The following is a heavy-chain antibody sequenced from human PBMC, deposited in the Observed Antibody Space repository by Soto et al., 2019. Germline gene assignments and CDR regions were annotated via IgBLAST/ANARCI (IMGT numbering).Heavy chain of an antibody. Sequence: ASVKVSCKASGYTFTGYYMHWLRQAPGQGLEWMGWINPNSGGTNYAQKFQGWVTMTRDTSISTAYMELSRLRSDDTAVYYCARGRGPSSPFFYYYYGMDVWGQGTTVTVSS. V-gene: IGHV1-2*04. CDR1: GYTFTGYY. J-gene: IGHJ6*02. CDR2: INPNSGGT. CDR3: ARGRGPSSPFFYYYYGMDV. D-gene: IGHD6-6*01.